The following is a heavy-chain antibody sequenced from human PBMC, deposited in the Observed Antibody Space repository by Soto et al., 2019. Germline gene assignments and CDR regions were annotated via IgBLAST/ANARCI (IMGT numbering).Heavy chain of an antibody. CDR3: ARGLGGSYFPFAY. V-gene: IGHV1-69*11. Sequence: QVQLVQSGAEVKKPGSSVKVSCKASGGSFSDYAINWVRQAPGPGLEWMGGIVPMLRTPNYARKFQGRVTITADDSTSTVSMELTSLTSDDTAVYYCARGLGGSYFPFAYWGQGTLVTVSS. J-gene: IGHJ4*02. CDR2: IVPMLRTP. D-gene: IGHD1-26*01. CDR1: GGSFSDYA.